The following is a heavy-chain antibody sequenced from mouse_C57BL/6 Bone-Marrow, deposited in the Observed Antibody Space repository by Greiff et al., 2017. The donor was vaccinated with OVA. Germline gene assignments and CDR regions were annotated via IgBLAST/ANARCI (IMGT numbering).Heavy chain of an antibody. V-gene: IGHV14-1*01. CDR2: IDPEDGDT. CDR1: GFNIKDYY. Sequence: VQLKQSGAELVRPGASVKLSCTASGFNIKDYYMHWVEQRPEQGLEWIGTIDPEDGDTEYAPKFQGQATMTADTSSNTAYLQLSSLTSEDTAVYYCTTFWLLVDYWGQGTTLTVSS. CDR3: TTFWLLVDY. D-gene: IGHD2-3*01. J-gene: IGHJ2*01.